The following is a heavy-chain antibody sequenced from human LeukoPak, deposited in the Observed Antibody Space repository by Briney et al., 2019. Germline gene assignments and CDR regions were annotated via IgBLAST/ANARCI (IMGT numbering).Heavy chain of an antibody. J-gene: IGHJ4*02. CDR2: INPNSGGT. CDR1: GYTFNDYY. V-gene: IGHV1-2*02. Sequence: GASVKVSCRASGYTFNDYYIHWVRQAPGQGLEWMGWINPNSGGTNYAQKFQGRVTMTRDTSISTAYMELSRLRSDDTAVYYCARDRYFDWLLSYYFDYWGQGTLVTVSS. D-gene: IGHD3-9*01. CDR3: ARDRYFDWLLSYYFDY.